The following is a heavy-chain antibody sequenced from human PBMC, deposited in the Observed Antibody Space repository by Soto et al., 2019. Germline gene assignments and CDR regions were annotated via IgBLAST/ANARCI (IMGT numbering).Heavy chain of an antibody. D-gene: IGHD6-19*01. CDR2: INHSGST. Sequence: SETLSLTCAVYGGSFSGYYRSWIRQPPGKGLEWIGEINHSGSTNYNPSLKSRVTISVDTSKNQFSLKLSSVTAADTAVYYCARGPEWLGSPFDYWGQGTLVTVSS. CDR3: ARGPEWLGSPFDY. J-gene: IGHJ4*02. V-gene: IGHV4-34*01. CDR1: GGSFSGYY.